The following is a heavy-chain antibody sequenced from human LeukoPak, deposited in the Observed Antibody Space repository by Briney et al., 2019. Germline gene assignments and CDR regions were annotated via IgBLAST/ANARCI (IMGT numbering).Heavy chain of an antibody. V-gene: IGHV1-18*01. CDR2: ISTYNGDT. J-gene: IGHJ2*01. Sequence: GASVKASCKASGYTFASYGINWVRQAPGQGLEWMGWISTYNGDTNYARKVHDRVTMTTDTSTSTAYMELRSLTSDDTAVYYCARDTGIAAARYWYFDLWGRGTLVTVSS. D-gene: IGHD6-13*01. CDR3: ARDTGIAAARYWYFDL. CDR1: GYTFASYG.